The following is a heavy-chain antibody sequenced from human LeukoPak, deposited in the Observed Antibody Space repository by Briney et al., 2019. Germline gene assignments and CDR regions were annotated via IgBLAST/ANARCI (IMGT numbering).Heavy chain of an antibody. J-gene: IGHJ4*02. Sequence: GGSLRLSCAASGFTFSNAWMSWVRQAPGKGLEWVGRIKSKTDGGTTDYAAPVRGRFTISRDDSKNTLYLQMNSLKTEDTAVYYCTTQRYCSGGSCSDYWGQGTLVTVSS. CDR1: GFTFSNAW. D-gene: IGHD2-15*01. V-gene: IGHV3-15*01. CDR2: IKSKTDGGTT. CDR3: TTQRYCSGGSCSDY.